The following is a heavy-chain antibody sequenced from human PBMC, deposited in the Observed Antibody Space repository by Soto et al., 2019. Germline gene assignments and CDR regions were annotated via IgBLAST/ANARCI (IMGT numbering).Heavy chain of an antibody. CDR3: AKGGQLLTEGGGY. CDR1: GFTLDDYA. CDR2: ISWNSGSI. Sequence: EVHLVECGGGLVQPGRSLRLACAASGFTLDDYAMHWVRQAPGKGLEWVSGISWNSGSIGYADSVKGRFTISRDNAKNSLYLQMNSLRAEDTALYYCAKGGQLLTEGGGYWGQGTLVSVSS. V-gene: IGHV3-9*01. D-gene: IGHD2-2*01. J-gene: IGHJ4*02.